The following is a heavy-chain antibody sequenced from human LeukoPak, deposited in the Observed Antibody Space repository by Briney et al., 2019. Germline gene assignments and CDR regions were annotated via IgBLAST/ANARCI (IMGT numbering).Heavy chain of an antibody. CDR1: GFTLSSYA. CDR2: ISGSGGST. CDR3: AKASRKTTVTLGWFDP. Sequence: GGSLRLSCAASGFTLSSYAMSWVRQAPGKGLEWVSAISGSGGSTYYADSVEGRFTISRDNSKNTLYLQMNSLRAEDTAVYYCAKASRKTTVTLGWFDPWGQGTLVTVSS. V-gene: IGHV3-23*01. J-gene: IGHJ5*02. D-gene: IGHD4-17*01.